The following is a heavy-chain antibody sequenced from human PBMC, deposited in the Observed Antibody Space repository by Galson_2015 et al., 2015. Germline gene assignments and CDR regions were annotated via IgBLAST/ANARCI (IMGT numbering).Heavy chain of an antibody. CDR2: ISSSSTI. J-gene: IGHJ5*02. D-gene: IGHD3-3*01. V-gene: IGHV3-48*02. Sequence: SLRLSCAASGFTFSSYSMNWVRQAPGKGLEWVSYISSSSTIYYADSVKGRFTISRDNAKNSLYLQMNSLRDEDTAVYYCAGGAGVVYWFDPWGQGTLVTVSS. CDR1: GFTFSSYS. CDR3: AGGAGVVYWFDP.